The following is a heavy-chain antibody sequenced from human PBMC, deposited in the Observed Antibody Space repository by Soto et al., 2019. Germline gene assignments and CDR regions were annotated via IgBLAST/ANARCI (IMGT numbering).Heavy chain of an antibody. CDR2: IYSSGST. J-gene: IGHJ4*02. D-gene: IGHD5-18*01. CDR3: ARDHPHSYGVYYFDY. V-gene: IGHV4-59*01. CDR1: GGSISNYY. Sequence: QVQLQESGPGLVKPSETLSLTCTVSGGSISNYYWSWIRQPPGKGLEWIGYIYSSGSTHYNPSLQSRVPXSTAXSXHQVSLKVNSVTAADTAVYYCARDHPHSYGVYYFDYWGQGTPVTVSS.